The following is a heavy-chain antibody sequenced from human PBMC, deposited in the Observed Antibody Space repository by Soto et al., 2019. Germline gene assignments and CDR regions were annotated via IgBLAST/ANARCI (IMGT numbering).Heavy chain of an antibody. CDR2: IYPGDSDT. CDR3: SKFKYSTSVRYLQH. Sequence: GESLKISCKGSGYSFASYWIGWVRQMPGKGLEWMGIIYPGDSDTRYIPSFQGQVIISADRSISTAYLQWTSLKASDTAIYYCSKFKYSTSVRYLQHWGQGTPVTVSS. V-gene: IGHV5-51*01. CDR1: GYSFASYW. D-gene: IGHD6-6*01. J-gene: IGHJ1*01.